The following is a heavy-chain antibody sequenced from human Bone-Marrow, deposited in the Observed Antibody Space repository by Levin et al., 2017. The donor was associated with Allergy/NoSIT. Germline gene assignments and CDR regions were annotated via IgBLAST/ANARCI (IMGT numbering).Heavy chain of an antibody. CDR3: ARLRGIAAAGISRYYYGMDG. D-gene: IGHD6-13*01. J-gene: IGHJ6*02. CDR2: IYYSGST. Sequence: PSETLSLTCTVSGGSISSYYWSWIRQPPGKGLEWIGYIYYSGSTNYNPSLKSRVTISVDTSKNQFSLKLSSVTAADTAVYYCARLRGIAAAGISRYYYGMDGWGQGTTVTVSS. CDR1: GGSISSYY. V-gene: IGHV4-59*08.